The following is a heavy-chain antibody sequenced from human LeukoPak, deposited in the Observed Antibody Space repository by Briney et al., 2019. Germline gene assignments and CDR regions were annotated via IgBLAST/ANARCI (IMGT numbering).Heavy chain of an antibody. Sequence: ASVKVSCKASGYTFTGYYMHWVRQAPGHGLEWMGWINPDSGGTNYAQKFQGRVTMTRDTSISTAYMELSRLRSDDTAVYYCARDKSPVNRYFDYWGQGTLVTVSS. CDR2: INPDSGGT. D-gene: IGHD3-16*02. J-gene: IGHJ4*02. V-gene: IGHV1-2*02. CDR1: GYTFTGYY. CDR3: ARDKSPVNRYFDY.